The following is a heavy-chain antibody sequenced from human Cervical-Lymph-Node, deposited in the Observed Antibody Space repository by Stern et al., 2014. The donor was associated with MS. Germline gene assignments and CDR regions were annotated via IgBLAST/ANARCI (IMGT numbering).Heavy chain of an antibody. CDR3: AHRPPRRIAVADDAFDI. D-gene: IGHD6-19*01. CDR2: IYWDDDK. V-gene: IGHV2-5*02. CDR1: GFSLSTSGVG. Sequence: QVTLKESGPKLVKPTKTLTLTCTFSGFSLSTSGVGVGWIRQPPGKALEWLALIYWDDDKRYSPSLKSRLTITKDTSKNQVVLTMTNMDPVDTATYYCAHRPPRRIAVADDAFDIWGQGTMVTVSS. J-gene: IGHJ3*02.